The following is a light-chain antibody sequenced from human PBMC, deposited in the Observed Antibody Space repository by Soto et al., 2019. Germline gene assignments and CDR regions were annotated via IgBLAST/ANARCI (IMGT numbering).Light chain of an antibody. CDR2: GAS. J-gene: IGKJ2*01. CDR3: QQHGTSPYT. CDR1: QSLRSSY. V-gene: IGKV3-20*01. Sequence: PGERATLSCWASQSLRSSYLAWYQRKPGQAPRLLMFGASRRATGIPDRFNGSGSETDFILTISRLEPEDVAVYYCQQHGTSPYTFGRGTVLEIK.